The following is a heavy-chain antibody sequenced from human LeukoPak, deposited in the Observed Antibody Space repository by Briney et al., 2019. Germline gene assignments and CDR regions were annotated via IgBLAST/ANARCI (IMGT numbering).Heavy chain of an antibody. J-gene: IGHJ4*02. Sequence: GASVKVSCKASAHTFTGSYMHWVRQAPGQGLEWMGWINPNSGGTNYAQKFQGRVTMTRDTSISTAYMELSRLRSDVTAVYYCARDAPYDFWSGYYYYFDYWGQGTLVTVSS. CDR1: AHTFTGSY. CDR3: ARDAPYDFWSGYYYYFDY. D-gene: IGHD3-3*01. V-gene: IGHV1-2*02. CDR2: INPNSGGT.